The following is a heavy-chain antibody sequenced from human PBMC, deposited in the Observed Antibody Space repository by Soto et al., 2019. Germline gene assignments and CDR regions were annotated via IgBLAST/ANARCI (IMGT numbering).Heavy chain of an antibody. D-gene: IGHD5-12*01. CDR1: GGSFSNTAYY. V-gene: IGHV4-31*03. CDR2: IRYTGST. J-gene: IGHJ4*02. Sequence: QVQLQESGPGLVKPSQTLSLTCTVSGGSFSNTAYYWNWLRQHPGKGLEWIGYIRYTGSTSYNSSLKSRLTKSLDTSKNQFSLHLSSVTAADTAVYYCAGGRDGYKSGYWGQGTLVSVSS. CDR3: AGGRDGYKSGY.